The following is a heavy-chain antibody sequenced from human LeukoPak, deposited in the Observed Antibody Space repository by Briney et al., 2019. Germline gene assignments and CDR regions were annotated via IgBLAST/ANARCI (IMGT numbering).Heavy chain of an antibody. J-gene: IGHJ4*02. CDR1: GFTFSSYA. CDR2: ISSNGGST. CDR3: ARGMEQWLPDYFDY. Sequence: PGGSLRLSCAASGFTFSSYAMHWVRQAPGKGLEYVSAISSNGGSTYYANSVKGRFTISRDNSKNTLYLQMGSLRAEDMAVYYCARGMEQWLPDYFDYWGQGTLVTVSS. D-gene: IGHD6-19*01. V-gene: IGHV3-64*01.